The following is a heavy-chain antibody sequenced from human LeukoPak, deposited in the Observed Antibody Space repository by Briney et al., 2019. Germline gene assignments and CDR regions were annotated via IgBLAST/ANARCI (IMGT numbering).Heavy chain of an antibody. CDR1: GFTFDDYA. Sequence: GGSLRLSCAASGFTFDDYAMHWVRQAPGKGPEWVSGISWNSGSIGYADSVKGRFTISRDNAKNSLYLQMNSLRAEDTALYYCAKGGYGSGSPMLSYWGQGTLVTVSS. D-gene: IGHD3-10*01. CDR3: AKGGYGSGSPMLSY. CDR2: ISWNSGSI. V-gene: IGHV3-9*01. J-gene: IGHJ4*02.